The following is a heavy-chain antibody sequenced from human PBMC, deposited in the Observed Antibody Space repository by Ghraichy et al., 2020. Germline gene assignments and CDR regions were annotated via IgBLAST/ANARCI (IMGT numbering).Heavy chain of an antibody. Sequence: GGSLRLSCAASGFTVSSNYMSWVRQAPGKGLEWVSVIYSGGSTYYADSVKGRFTISRDNSKNTLYLQMNSLRAEDTAVYYCARGASHYGSGSYNYFDYWGQGTLVTVSS. CDR2: IYSGGST. D-gene: IGHD3-10*01. V-gene: IGHV3-53*01. CDR3: ARGASHYGSGSYNYFDY. J-gene: IGHJ4*02. CDR1: GFTVSSNY.